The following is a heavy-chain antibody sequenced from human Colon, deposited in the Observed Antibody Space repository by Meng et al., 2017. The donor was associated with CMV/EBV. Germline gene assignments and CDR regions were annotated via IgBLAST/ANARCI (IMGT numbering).Heavy chain of an antibody. Sequence: GESLKISCAASGFTFSSYGMNWVRQAPGRGLEWVSRINSDGSSTSYADSVKGRFTISRDNAKNTLYLQMNSLRAEDTAVYYCAREGGGTIAPRDLDYWGQGTLVTVSS. D-gene: IGHD6-6*01. J-gene: IGHJ4*02. CDR2: INSDGSST. CDR3: AREGGGTIAPRDLDY. V-gene: IGHV3-74*01. CDR1: GFTFSSYG.